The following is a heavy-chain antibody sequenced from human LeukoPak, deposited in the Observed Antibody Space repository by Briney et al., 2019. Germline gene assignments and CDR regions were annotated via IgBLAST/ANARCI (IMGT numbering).Heavy chain of an antibody. CDR2: IYSGGST. D-gene: IGHD6-13*01. Sequence: GGSLRLSCAPYGFTVSSNYMSWVRQAPGKGLEWVSVIYSGGSTYYADSVKGRFTISRDNSKNTLYLQMNSLRAEDTAVYYCAREIAAAGPHLGYWGQGTLVTVS. V-gene: IGHV3-66*02. J-gene: IGHJ4*02. CDR1: GFTVSSNY. CDR3: AREIAAAGPHLGY.